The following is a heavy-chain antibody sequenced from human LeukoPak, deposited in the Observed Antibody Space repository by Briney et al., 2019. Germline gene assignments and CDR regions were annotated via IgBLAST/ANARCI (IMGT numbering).Heavy chain of an antibody. CDR1: GYTLTGYY. CDR2: INPNSGGT. V-gene: IGHV1-2*02. J-gene: IGHJ6*03. CDR3: ASPAASLASRYYYYYMDV. Sequence: ASVKVSCKASGYTLTGYYMHWVRQAPGQGLEWMGWINPNSGGTNYAQKFQGRVTMTRDTSISTAYMELSRLRSDDTAVYYCASPAASLASRYYYYYMDVWGKGTTVTVSS. D-gene: IGHD6-25*01.